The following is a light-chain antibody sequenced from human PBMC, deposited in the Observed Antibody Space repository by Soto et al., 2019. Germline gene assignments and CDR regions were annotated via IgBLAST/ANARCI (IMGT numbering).Light chain of an antibody. V-gene: IGLV1-44*01. CDR2: SNN. CDR1: SSNIGSNA. J-gene: IGLJ2*01. CDR3: AAWDDSLSGHVV. Sequence: QPVLTQPPSASGTPGQRVTISCSGSSSNIGSNAVHWYQQLPGTAPKLLIYSNNQRPPGVPDRFSGSKSGTSASLAISGLQSEDEADYYCAAWDDSLSGHVVFGGGTKLTVL.